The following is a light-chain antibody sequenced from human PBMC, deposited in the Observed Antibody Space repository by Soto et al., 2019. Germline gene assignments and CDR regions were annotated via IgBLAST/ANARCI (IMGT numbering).Light chain of an antibody. Sequence: QSVLTQPPSVSGAPGQRVTISCTGSSSNIGAGYDVHWYQQLPGTAPKLLIYGNSNRPSGVPDRFSGSILGNKAALTITGAQADDESDYYCVLHMSRGIRVFGGGTKLTVL. CDR3: VLHMSRGIRV. CDR2: GNS. CDR1: SSNIGAGYD. V-gene: IGLV1-40*01. J-gene: IGLJ2*01.